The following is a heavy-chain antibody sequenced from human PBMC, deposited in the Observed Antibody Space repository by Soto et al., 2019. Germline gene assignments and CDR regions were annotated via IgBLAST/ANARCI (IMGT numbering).Heavy chain of an antibody. CDR1: GGYISSYY. V-gene: IGHV4-59*01. CDR2: IYYNSGST. Sequence: SETLSLTCSVSGGYISSYYWSWIRQPPGKGLEWIGYIYYNSGSTKYNPSLKSRVTISVDTSKNQFSLRLNSVTAADTAVYYCATEYGTYYSAWGQGTLVTVSS. D-gene: IGHD3-22*01. J-gene: IGHJ5*02. CDR3: ATEYGTYYSA.